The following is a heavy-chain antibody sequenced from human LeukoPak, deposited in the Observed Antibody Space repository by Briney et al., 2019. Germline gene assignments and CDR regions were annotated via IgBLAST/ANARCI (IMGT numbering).Heavy chain of an antibody. V-gene: IGHV3-23*01. CDR1: GFTFSSYA. CDR2: ISGSGGST. J-gene: IGHJ4*02. CDR3: ARRYCSGGSCYGY. D-gene: IGHD2-15*01. Sequence: GGSLRLSCAASGFTFSSYAMSWVRQAPGKGLEWVSAISGSGGSTYYADSVKGRFTISRDNSKNTLYLQMNSLRAEDTAVYYCARRYCSGGSCYGYWGQGTLVTVSS.